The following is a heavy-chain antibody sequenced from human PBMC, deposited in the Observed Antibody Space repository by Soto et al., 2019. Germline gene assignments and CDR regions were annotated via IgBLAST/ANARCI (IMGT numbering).Heavy chain of an antibody. CDR2: IYYSGST. J-gene: IGHJ6*02. D-gene: IGHD6-13*01. CDR3: ARVPYSSSWYVGYYYYYGMDV. CDR1: GGSVSSGSYY. Sequence: SETLSLTCTVSGGSVSSGSYYWSWIRQPPGKGLECIGYIYYSGSTNYNPSLKSRVTISVDTSKNQFSLKLSSVTAADTAVYYCARVPYSSSWYVGYYYYYGMDVWGQGTTVTVS. V-gene: IGHV4-61*01.